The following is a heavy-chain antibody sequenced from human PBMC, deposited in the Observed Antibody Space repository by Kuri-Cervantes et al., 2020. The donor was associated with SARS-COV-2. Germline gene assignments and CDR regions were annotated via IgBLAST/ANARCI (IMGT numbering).Heavy chain of an antibody. V-gene: IGHV1-18*01. CDR1: GGTFSSYA. D-gene: IGHD2-15*01. CDR2: ISAYNGNT. Sequence: ASVKVSCKASGGTFSSYAISWVRQAPGQGLEWMGWISAYNGNTNYAQKLQGRVTMTTDTSTSTAYMELRSLRSDDTAVYYCAIVYCSGGSCYSLDYWGQGTLVTVSS. CDR3: AIVYCSGGSCYSLDY. J-gene: IGHJ4*02.